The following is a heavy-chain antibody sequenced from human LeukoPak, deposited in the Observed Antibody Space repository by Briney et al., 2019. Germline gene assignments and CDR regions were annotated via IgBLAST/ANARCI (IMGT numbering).Heavy chain of an antibody. D-gene: IGHD4/OR15-4a*01. Sequence: SETLSLTCTVSGGSITSYYWSWIRQPPGKGLEYIGYIYYSGSSNYNPSLKGRVPISVDTSKNPFSLKLNSVTDADTAVYYCASILYGANGFDFWGQGILVTVSS. J-gene: IGHJ4*02. CDR3: ASILYGANGFDF. V-gene: IGHV4-59*01. CDR1: GGSITSYY. CDR2: IYYSGSS.